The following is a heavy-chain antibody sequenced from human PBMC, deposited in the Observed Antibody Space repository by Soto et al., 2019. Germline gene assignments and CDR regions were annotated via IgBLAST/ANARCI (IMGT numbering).Heavy chain of an antibody. CDR2: FNPSGGGT. V-gene: IGHV1-46*01. Sequence: EASVKVSCKASGDTYTSYYIHWVRQAPGQGLGWMGTFNPSGGGTFYAQKFQGRVTMTGDTSTSTVYMELSSLGSEDTAVYYCARLTGVFRLVLDYWGQGTQVTVSS. CDR3: ARLTGVFRLVLDY. CDR1: GDTYTSYY. D-gene: IGHD3-16*01. J-gene: IGHJ4*02.